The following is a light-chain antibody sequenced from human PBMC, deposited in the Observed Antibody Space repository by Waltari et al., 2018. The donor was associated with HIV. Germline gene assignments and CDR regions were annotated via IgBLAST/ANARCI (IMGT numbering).Light chain of an antibody. J-gene: IGLJ1*01. CDR2: NGS. Sequence: SYVLTQSPSVSVAPGQTASITCGGNNIGSKSVHWYQQKAGQAPVLVVYNGSDRPSGIPVRFSGSRSGNTATLTISRVEAGDEADYYCHVWDRSSDHHVFGPGTKVTVL. V-gene: IGLV3-21*02. CDR3: HVWDRSSDHHV. CDR1: NIGSKS.